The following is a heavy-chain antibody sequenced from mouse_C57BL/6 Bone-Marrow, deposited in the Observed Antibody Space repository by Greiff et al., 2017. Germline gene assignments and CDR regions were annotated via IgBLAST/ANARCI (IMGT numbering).Heavy chain of an antibody. Sequence: VQLQQSGAELVRPGTSVKMSCKASGYTFTNYWIGWAKQRPGHGLEWIGDIYPGGGYTNYNEKFKGKATLTADKYSSTAYMQFSSLTSEDSAIYYCARGNYVFYAMDYWGQGTSDTVSS. CDR2: IYPGGGYT. CDR3: ARGNYVFYAMDY. D-gene: IGHD2-1*01. V-gene: IGHV1-63*01. CDR1: GYTFTNYW. J-gene: IGHJ4*01.